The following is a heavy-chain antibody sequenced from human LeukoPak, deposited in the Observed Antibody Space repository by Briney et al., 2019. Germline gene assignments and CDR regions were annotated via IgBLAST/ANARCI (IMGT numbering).Heavy chain of an antibody. V-gene: IGHV4-30-4*07. CDR1: DGSISSGGYS. CDR3: ARADYSSTWSHDYYYMDV. D-gene: IGHD6-13*01. CDR2: IYYRGST. J-gene: IGHJ6*03. Sequence: SETLSLTCAVSDGSISSGGYSWSWIRQPPGKGLEWIGYIYYRGSTYYNPSLKSRVTISVDTSKNQFSLKLSSVTAADTAVYYCARADYSSTWSHDYYYMDVWGKGTTVTVSS.